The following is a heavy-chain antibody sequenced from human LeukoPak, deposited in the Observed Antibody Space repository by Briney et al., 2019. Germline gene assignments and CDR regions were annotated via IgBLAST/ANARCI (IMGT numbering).Heavy chain of an antibody. V-gene: IGHV3-23*01. D-gene: IGHD2-15*01. CDR3: AKDRYCSGGSCYPADAFDI. J-gene: IGHJ3*02. CDR2: ISGSGGST. Sequence: VGSLRLSCAASGFTFSSYAMSWVRQAPGKGLEWVSAISGSGGSTYYADSVKGRFTISRDNSKNTLYLQMNSLRAEDTAVYYCAKDRYCSGGSCYPADAFDIWGQGTMVTVSS. CDR1: GFTFSSYA.